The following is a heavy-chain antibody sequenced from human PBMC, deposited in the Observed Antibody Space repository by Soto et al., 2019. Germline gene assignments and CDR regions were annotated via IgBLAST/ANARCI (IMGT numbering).Heavy chain of an antibody. D-gene: IGHD1-26*01. CDR2: ISWNSGNI. CDR3: AKDSGRNYYYYMDV. Sequence: GGSLRLSCAASGSSFDDYAMHWVRQAPGKGLEWVSGISWNSGNIGYADSVKGRFTISRDNAKNSLYLQMNSLRAEDTAFYYCAKDSGRNYYYYMDVWGKGTTVTVSS. CDR1: GSSFDDYA. J-gene: IGHJ6*03. V-gene: IGHV3-9*01.